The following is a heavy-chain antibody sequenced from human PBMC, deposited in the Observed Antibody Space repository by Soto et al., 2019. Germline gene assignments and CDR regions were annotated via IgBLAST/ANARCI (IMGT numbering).Heavy chain of an antibody. CDR1: GSSISSSGDY. V-gene: IGHV4-39*01. CDR3: VRTHSIQLWTYSYGMDV. D-gene: IGHD5-18*01. CDR2: WYYKVGT. Sequence: PSETLSLTCTVSGSSISSSGDYWGWIRQPPGRGLEWSGSWYYKVGTYYNPSLKSRAPISADTSANQFSLMRNSVTWADTAGYYSVRTHSIQLWTYSYGMDVWGQGTTVT. J-gene: IGHJ6*02.